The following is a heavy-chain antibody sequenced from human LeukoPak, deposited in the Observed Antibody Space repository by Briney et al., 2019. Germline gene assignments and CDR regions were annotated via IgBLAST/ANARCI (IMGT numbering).Heavy chain of an antibody. J-gene: IGHJ6*02. CDR3: ARGICSIITTCPRGNYCYFGLDV. D-gene: IGHD3-16*01. Sequence: PGGTLTLSCAASGFSFSSYDMHWVRQATGGGLEWVSVIGSAGDTYYPDSVKGRFTISRENAKHSLYLQMDSLSAWDTAVYWCARGICSIITTCPRGNYCYFGLDVWGQGTTVTVSS. CDR2: IGSAGDT. CDR1: GFSFSSYD. V-gene: IGHV3-13*04.